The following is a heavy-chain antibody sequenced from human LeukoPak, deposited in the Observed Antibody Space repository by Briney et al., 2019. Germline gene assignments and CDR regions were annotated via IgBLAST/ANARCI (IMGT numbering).Heavy chain of an antibody. CDR3: ARVARSGMKASNWFDP. J-gene: IGHJ5*02. Sequence: PGGSLRLSCAASGFTVSSNYMSWVRQAPGKGLEWVSVIYSGGSTYYADSVKGRFTISRDNSKNTLYLQMNSLRAEDTAVYYCARVARSGMKASNWFDPWGQGTLVTVSS. V-gene: IGHV3-53*01. D-gene: IGHD6-25*01. CDR2: IYSGGST. CDR1: GFTVSSNY.